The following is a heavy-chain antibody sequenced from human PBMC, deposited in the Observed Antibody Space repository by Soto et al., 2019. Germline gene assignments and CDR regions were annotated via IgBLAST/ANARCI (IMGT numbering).Heavy chain of an antibody. CDR3: AKVFSGGMAPDLDI. D-gene: IGHD1-26*01. Sequence: PGGSLRLSCAASVFTFSSYAMSWVRQAPGEGLEWVSAISGSGGSTYYADSVRGRFTISRDNSKNTLYLQMNSLRAEDTAVYYCAKVFSGGMAPDLDIWGQGTMVTVSS. CDR1: VFTFSSYA. CDR2: ISGSGGST. V-gene: IGHV3-23*01. J-gene: IGHJ3*02.